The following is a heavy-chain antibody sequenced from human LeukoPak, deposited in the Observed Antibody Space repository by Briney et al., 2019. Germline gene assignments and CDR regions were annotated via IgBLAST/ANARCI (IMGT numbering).Heavy chain of an antibody. V-gene: IGHV4-30-4*08. CDR1: GGSISSGDYY. D-gene: IGHD5-18*01. Sequence: SQTLSLTCTVSGGSISSGDYYWSWIRQPPGKGLEWIGYIYYSGSTNYNPSLKSRVTISVGTSKNQFSLKLSSVTAADTAVYYCARGYSYGYGWFDPWGQGTLVTVSS. J-gene: IGHJ5*02. CDR2: IYYSGST. CDR3: ARGYSYGYGWFDP.